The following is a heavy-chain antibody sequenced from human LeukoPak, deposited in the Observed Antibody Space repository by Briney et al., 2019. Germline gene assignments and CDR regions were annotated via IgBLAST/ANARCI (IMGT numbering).Heavy chain of an antibody. Sequence: GGSLRLSCAASGFTFNTYTMNWVRQAPGKGLEWVANIKEDGSETYYVDSVKGRFTISRDNDKNTLYLQMNSLRAEDTAVYYCARCMTSCYYEHWGQGTLVTVSS. D-gene: IGHD3-22*01. V-gene: IGHV3-7*03. CDR3: ARCMTSCYYEH. CDR2: IKEDGSET. CDR1: GFTFNTYT. J-gene: IGHJ4*02.